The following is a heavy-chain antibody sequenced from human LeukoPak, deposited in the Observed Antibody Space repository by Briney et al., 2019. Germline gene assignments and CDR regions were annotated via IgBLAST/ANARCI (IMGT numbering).Heavy chain of an antibody. V-gene: IGHV4-34*01. CDR2: INHSGST. CDR1: GGSFSGYY. Sequence: SETLSLTCAVYGGSFSGYYWSWIRQPPGKGLEWIGEINHSGSTNYNPSLKSRVTISVDKSKNQFSLKLSSVTAADTAVYYCAGGDTAMEFDYWGQGTLVTVSS. J-gene: IGHJ4*02. CDR3: AGGDTAMEFDY. D-gene: IGHD5-18*01.